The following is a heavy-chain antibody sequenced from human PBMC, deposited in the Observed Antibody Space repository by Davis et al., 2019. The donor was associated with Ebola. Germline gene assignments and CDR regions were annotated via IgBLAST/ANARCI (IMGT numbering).Heavy chain of an antibody. Sequence: PGGSLRLSCVASGLPFSSCDMNWVRQAPGKGPEWFSNINDRGDSTYYADSVKGRFTISRDNSKNILYLQMDSLRIEDTAQYYCAGDPNWESGSWGQGTLVSVSS. CDR2: INDRGDST. D-gene: IGHD1-1*01. CDR1: GLPFSSCD. V-gene: IGHV3-23*01. J-gene: IGHJ5*02. CDR3: AGDPNWESGS.